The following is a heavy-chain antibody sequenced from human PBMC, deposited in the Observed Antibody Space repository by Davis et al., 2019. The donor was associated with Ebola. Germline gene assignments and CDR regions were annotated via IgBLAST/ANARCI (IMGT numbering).Heavy chain of an antibody. V-gene: IGHV4-4*02. CDR1: GGSISSSNW. Sequence: MPSETLSLTCAVSGGSISSSNWWSWVRQPPGKGLEWIGEIYHSGSTNYNPSLKSRVTISVDKSKNQFSLKLSSVTAADTAVYYCARDFGYSYGYGFDYWGQGTLVTVSS. D-gene: IGHD5-18*01. CDR2: IYHSGST. CDR3: ARDFGYSYGYGFDY. J-gene: IGHJ4*02.